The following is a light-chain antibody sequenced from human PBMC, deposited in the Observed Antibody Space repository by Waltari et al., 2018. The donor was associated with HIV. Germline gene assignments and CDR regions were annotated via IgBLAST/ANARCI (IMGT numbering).Light chain of an antibody. CDR2: GAF. CDR3: QQNHRIPIT. Sequence: IQLTHPPSSLSASVCSRVTITCRTSQNISTYFNWYQQKPGKAPQLLIYGAFSLQSGVPSGFSGSGSGTDFTLTITSLQPEDLATYYCQQNHRIPITFGEGTKVEIK. V-gene: IGKV1-39*01. J-gene: IGKJ4*01. CDR1: QNISTY.